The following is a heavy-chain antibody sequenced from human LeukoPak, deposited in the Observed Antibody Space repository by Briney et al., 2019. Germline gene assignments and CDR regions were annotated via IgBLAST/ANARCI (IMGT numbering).Heavy chain of an antibody. J-gene: IGHJ5*02. D-gene: IGHD2-2*01. CDR2: INHSGST. Sequence: KPSETLSLTCAVYGGSFSGYYWSWIRQPPGKGLEWIGEINHSGSTNYNPSLKSRVTISVDTSKNQFSLKLSSVTAADTAVYYCARPSGYCSSTSCRKSWFDPWGQGTLVTVSS. V-gene: IGHV4-34*01. CDR3: ARPSGYCSSTSCRKSWFDP. CDR1: GGSFSGYY.